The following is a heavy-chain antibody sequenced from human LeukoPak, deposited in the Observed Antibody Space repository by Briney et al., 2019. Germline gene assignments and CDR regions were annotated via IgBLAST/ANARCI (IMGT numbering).Heavy chain of an antibody. J-gene: IGHJ4*02. CDR1: GYTFTSYG. CDR2: ISPYSGNT. V-gene: IGHV1-18*01. Sequence: GASVKVSCKASGYTFTSYGISWVRQAPGQGLEWMGWISPYSGNTNYAQSLQGRVTVTSDTSTSTAYMELRSLTSDDTAVYYCARTNYLSGSYHICWGQGTLVTVSS. CDR3: ARTNYLSGSYHIC. D-gene: IGHD3-10*01.